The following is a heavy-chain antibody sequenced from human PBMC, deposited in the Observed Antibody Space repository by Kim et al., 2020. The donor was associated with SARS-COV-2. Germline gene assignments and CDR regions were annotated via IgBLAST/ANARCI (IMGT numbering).Heavy chain of an antibody. CDR3: AKVDDYGGNTDY. D-gene: IGHD4-17*01. J-gene: IGHJ4*02. Sequence: GCADSVKRRLTNSRDKAKNSLYLKMRSLRAEDTDLYYCAKVDDYGGNTDYWGQGTLVTVSS. V-gene: IGHV3-9*01.